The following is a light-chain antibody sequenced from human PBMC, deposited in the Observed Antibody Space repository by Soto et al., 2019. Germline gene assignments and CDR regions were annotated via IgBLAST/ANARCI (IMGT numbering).Light chain of an antibody. J-gene: IGKJ1*01. V-gene: IGKV3-15*01. CDR3: QQYNDWPPRT. CDR1: QSVSIN. CDR2: GAS. Sequence: IVMTQSTATLSVSPGDRATLSCRASQSVSINLAWYQQKPGQAPRLLIYGASTRATGVPGRFSGSGSGTEFTLTISARQSEDFAVYYCQQYNDWPPRTFGQGTKVEIK.